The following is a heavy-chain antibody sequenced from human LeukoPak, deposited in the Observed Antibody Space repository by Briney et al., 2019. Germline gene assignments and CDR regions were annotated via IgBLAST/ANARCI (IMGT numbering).Heavy chain of an antibody. V-gene: IGHV3-48*03. Sequence: GGSLRLSCAASGFTFSSYEMNWVRQAPGKGLEWVSYISSSGSTIYYANSVKGRFTISRENAKHSLDLQMNSLRAEDTAVYYCAELGITMIGGVWGKGTTVTISS. CDR3: AELGITMIGGV. CDR2: ISSSGSTI. D-gene: IGHD3-10*02. CDR1: GFTFSSYE. J-gene: IGHJ6*04.